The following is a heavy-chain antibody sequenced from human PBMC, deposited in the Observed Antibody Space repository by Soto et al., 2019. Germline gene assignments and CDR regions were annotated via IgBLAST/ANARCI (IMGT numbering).Heavy chain of an antibody. CDR2: NKRKPDGGTT. CDR3: TTSIAAAATGYFDY. J-gene: IGHJ4*02. CDR1: GFTFSNAW. D-gene: IGHD6-13*01. V-gene: IGHV3-15*01. Sequence: PGGTLRLSCSASGFTFSNAWMSWVRHAPGKGLAWVGRNKRKPDGGTTDYAAPVKGRFTISRDDSKNTLYLQMNSLKTEATAVYYCTTSIAAAATGYFDYWGQGTLVTVSS.